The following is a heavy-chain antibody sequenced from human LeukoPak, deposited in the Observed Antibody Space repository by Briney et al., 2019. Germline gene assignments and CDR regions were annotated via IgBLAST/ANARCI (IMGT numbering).Heavy chain of an antibody. V-gene: IGHV3-21*01. CDR3: ARDYGSGKIGYYYGMDV. J-gene: IGHJ6*04. D-gene: IGHD3-10*01. CDR2: ISSSSSYI. CDR1: GFTFSSYS. Sequence: GGSLRLSCAASGFTFSSYSMNWVRQAPGKGLEWVSSISSSSSYIYYADSVKGRFTISRDNAKNSLYLQMNGLRAEGTAVYYCARDYGSGKIGYYYGMDVWGKGTTVTVSS.